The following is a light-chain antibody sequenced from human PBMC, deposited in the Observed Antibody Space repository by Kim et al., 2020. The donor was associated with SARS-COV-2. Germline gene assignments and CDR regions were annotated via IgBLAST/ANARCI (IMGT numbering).Light chain of an antibody. CDR3: QQYYSYPAT. CDR2: AAS. Sequence: AIRMTQSPSSFSASTGDRVTITCRASQGIRSYLAWYQQKPGKAPKLLIYAASTLQSGVPSRFSGSGSGTDFTLTISCLQSEDFATYYCQQYYSYPATFGGGTKVDIK. CDR1: QGIRSY. J-gene: IGKJ4*01. V-gene: IGKV1-8*01.